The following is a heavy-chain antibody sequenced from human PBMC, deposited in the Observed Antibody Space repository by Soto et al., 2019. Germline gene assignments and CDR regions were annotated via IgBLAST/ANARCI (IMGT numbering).Heavy chain of an antibody. V-gene: IGHV1-46*03. D-gene: IGHD5-12*01. CDR3: AREQGLRPGGGGTEPLDI. CDR1: GYSFTSQY. Sequence: QVQLVQSGAEVKKPGASVKISCEASGYSFTSQYVHWVRQAPGQGLEWMGIINPNGGSTTYAQKCQGRATLTRDTPTDTVYREVSSLTSGDTAAYYCAREQGLRPGGGGTEPLDIWGQGTMVTVAS. J-gene: IGHJ3*02. CDR2: INPNGGST.